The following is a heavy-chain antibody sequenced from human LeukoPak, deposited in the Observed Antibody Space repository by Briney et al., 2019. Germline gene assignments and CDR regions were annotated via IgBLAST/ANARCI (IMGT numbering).Heavy chain of an antibody. J-gene: IGHJ6*03. CDR3: ARAGYSYGKPLVGSNLYYMDV. Sequence: APVKVSCKASGYTFTSYGISWVRQAPGQGLEWMGWISAYNGNTNYAQKLQGRVTMTTDTSTSTAYMELKSLRSDDTAVYYCARAGYSYGKPLVGSNLYYMDVWGKGTTVTVSS. V-gene: IGHV1-18*01. CDR2: ISAYNGNT. CDR1: GYTFTSYG. D-gene: IGHD5-18*01.